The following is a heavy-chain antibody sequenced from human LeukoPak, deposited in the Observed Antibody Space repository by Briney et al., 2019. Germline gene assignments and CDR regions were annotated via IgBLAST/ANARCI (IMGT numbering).Heavy chain of an antibody. CDR3: ARGPPLPQYYYYYRDV. V-gene: IGHV3-7*01. J-gene: IGHJ6*03. CDR2: IKQDGSEK. CDR1: GFTFSSYW. Sequence: PGGSLRLSCAASGFTFSSYWMSWVRQAPGKGLEWVANIKQDGSEKYYVDSVKGRFTISRDNAKNSLYLQMNSLRAEDTAVYYCARGPPLPQYYYYYRDVWGKGTTVTVSS.